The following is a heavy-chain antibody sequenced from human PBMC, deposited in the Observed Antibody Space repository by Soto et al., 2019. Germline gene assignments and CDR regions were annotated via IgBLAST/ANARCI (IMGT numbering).Heavy chain of an antibody. Sequence: VQIWESGGGLVQPGGSLRLSCAVSGFTCSSYDMSWVRQAPGKGLEWVSTILVAGSTHYPDSVKGRFTISKDNSKNTVFLEMNSLTAGDTAVYYCAKATATGGGAFDICGQGTMVTVSS. D-gene: IGHD2-8*02. CDR2: ILVAGST. CDR1: GFTCSSYD. J-gene: IGHJ3*02. V-gene: IGHV3-23*01. CDR3: AKATATGGGAFDI.